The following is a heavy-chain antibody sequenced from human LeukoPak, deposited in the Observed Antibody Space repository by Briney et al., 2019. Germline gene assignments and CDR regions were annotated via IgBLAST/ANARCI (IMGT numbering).Heavy chain of an antibody. CDR2: ISGSGGST. Sequence: AGGSLRLSCAASGVTFSSYATSWVRQAPGKGRECVSAISGSGGSTYYADSVKGRFTISRDNSKNTLYLQMNGLRAEDTAVYYCARAIAARREDYWGQGTLVTVSS. CDR3: ARAIAARREDY. CDR1: GVTFSSYA. D-gene: IGHD6-6*01. V-gene: IGHV3-23*01. J-gene: IGHJ4*02.